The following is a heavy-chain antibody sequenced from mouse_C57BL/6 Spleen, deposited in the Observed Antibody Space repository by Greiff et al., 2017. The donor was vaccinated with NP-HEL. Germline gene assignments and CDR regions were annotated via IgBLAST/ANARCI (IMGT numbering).Heavy chain of an antibody. J-gene: IGHJ4*01. CDR2: IDPETGGT. Sequence: VQLQQSGAELVRPGASVTLSCKASGYTFTDYEMHWVKQTPVHGLEWIGAIDPETGGTAYNQKFKGKAILTADKSSSTAYMELRSLTSEDSAVYYCTRRDSNYVGYYAMDYWGQGTSVTVSS. CDR3: TRRDSNYVGYYAMDY. D-gene: IGHD2-5*01. V-gene: IGHV1-15*01. CDR1: GYTFTDYE.